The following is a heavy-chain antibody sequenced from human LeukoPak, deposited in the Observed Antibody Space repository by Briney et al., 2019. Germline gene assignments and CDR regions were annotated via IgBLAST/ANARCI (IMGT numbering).Heavy chain of an antibody. CDR3: AREPTTVTTDASFDY. Sequence: PGGSLRLSCAASGFTFDDYGMSWVRQAPGKGLEWISGVNWNGGSTGYADSVKGRFTISRDNAKNSLYLQMNSLRAEDTAVYYCAREPTTVTTDASFDYWGQGTLVPSPQ. D-gene: IGHD4-17*01. V-gene: IGHV3-20*04. J-gene: IGHJ4*02. CDR2: VNWNGGST. CDR1: GFTFDDYG.